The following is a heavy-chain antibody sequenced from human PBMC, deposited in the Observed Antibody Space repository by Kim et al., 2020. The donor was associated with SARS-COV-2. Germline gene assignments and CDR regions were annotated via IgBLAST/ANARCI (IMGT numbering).Heavy chain of an antibody. CDR3: ARNGAYYDILTSPSYYYYYGMDV. CDR2: ISSSSSYI. D-gene: IGHD3-9*01. Sequence: GGALRLSCAASGFTFSSYSMNWVRQAPGKGLEWVSSISSSSSYIYYADSVKGRFTISRDNAKNSLYLQMNSLRAEDTAVYYCARNGAYYDILTSPSYYYYYGMDVWGQGTTVTVSS. V-gene: IGHV3-21*01. J-gene: IGHJ6*02. CDR1: GFTFSSYS.